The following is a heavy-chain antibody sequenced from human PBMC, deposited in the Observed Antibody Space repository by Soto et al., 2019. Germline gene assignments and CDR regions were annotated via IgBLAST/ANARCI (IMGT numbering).Heavy chain of an antibody. CDR1: GHYMDGGC. D-gene: IGHD6-13*01. CDR2: MYDSGTT. CDR3: ARDSTGSLEY. J-gene: IGHJ4*02. Sequence: QLQESGPGLVKPSETLSLICTVSGHYMDGGCWSWIRQPPRSGLEWVGYMYDSGTTNYNPSLRNRLTISLDKAKNQFSLNLNSVTPTDTAMYYCARDSTGSLEYWGQGALVTVSS. V-gene: IGHV4-59*01.